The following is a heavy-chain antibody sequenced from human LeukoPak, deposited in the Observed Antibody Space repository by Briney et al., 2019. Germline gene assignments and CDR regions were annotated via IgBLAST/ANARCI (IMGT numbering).Heavy chain of an antibody. CDR1: GFTFSSYS. D-gene: IGHD2-2*01. CDR2: ISSSSSYI. CDR3: ARHGGYCSSTSCYCDY. Sequence: GSLRLSCAASGFTFSSYSMNWVRQAPGKGLEWVSSISSSSSYIYYADSVKGRFTISRDNAKNSLYLQMNSLRAEDTAVYYCARHGGYCSSTSCYCDYWGQGTLVTVSS. J-gene: IGHJ4*02. V-gene: IGHV3-21*01.